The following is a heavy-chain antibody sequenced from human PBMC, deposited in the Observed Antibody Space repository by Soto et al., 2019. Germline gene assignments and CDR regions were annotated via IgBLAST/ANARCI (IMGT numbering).Heavy chain of an antibody. CDR2: IYWDDDK. J-gene: IGHJ4*02. CDR1: GFSLSTSGVG. CDR3: ARLFYDTSGYPFDY. D-gene: IGHD3-22*01. Sequence: QITLKESGPTLVKPTQTLTLTCTFSGFSLSTSGVGVGWIRQPPGKALECLTLIYWDDDKRYSPSLKSRLTITKDTSKNQVVLTMTNMDPEDTATYSCARLFYDTSGYPFDYWGQGTLVTVSS. V-gene: IGHV2-5*02.